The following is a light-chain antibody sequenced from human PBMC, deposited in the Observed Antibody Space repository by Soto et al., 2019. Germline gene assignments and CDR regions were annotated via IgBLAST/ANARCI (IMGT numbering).Light chain of an antibody. CDR2: GAS. CDR3: QQYSSWYT. J-gene: IGKJ2*01. V-gene: IGKV3-15*01. CDR1: QTIRDNY. Sequence: VVLTQSPATLSVSPGERVTLACRASQTIRDNYLAWYQQKPGQAPRLLIYGASGRATGIQDRFSGSGYGTEFTLTIRRLQSGDLAVYYCQQYSSWYTFGQGTKLEIK.